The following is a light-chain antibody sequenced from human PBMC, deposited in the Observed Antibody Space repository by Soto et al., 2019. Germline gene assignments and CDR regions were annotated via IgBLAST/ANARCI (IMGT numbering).Light chain of an antibody. J-gene: IGKJ1*01. V-gene: IGKV3-20*01. CDR2: GAS. CDR3: QKYGSSPQT. CDR1: QSVSSSY. Sequence: EIMVTQSPGTLSLSPGERATLSCRASQSVSSSYLAWYQQRPGQAPRLLIYGASTRATGIPDRFSGSGSGTDFTLTISRLEPEDFAVYYCQKYGSSPQTFGQGTKVDIK.